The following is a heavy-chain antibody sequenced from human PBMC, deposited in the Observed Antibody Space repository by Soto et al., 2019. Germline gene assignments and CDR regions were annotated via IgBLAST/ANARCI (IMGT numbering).Heavy chain of an antibody. J-gene: IGHJ4*02. CDR3: EREWSAFDY. V-gene: IGHV4-59*01. CDR2: IHYTGTT. Sequence: SETLSLTCIVSGGSIGNYYWSWIRQPPGKGLEWIGYIHYTGTTRYNPSLKSRVTTSVDVSENQLSLKLTSVTAADTAAYSCEREWSAFDYWGPGILVTVSS. D-gene: IGHD2-15*01. CDR1: GGSIGNYY.